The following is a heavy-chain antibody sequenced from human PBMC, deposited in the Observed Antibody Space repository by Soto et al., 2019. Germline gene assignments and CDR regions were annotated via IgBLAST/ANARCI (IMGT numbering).Heavy chain of an antibody. Sequence: SETLSLTCTVSGGSISSGGYYWSWIRQHPGKGLEWIGYIYYSGSTYYNPSLKSRVTISVDTSKNQFSLKLSSVTAEDTAVYYCARDWIATGPSSLDYWGHGTLVTVSS. D-gene: IGHD6-6*01. CDR3: ARDWIATGPSSLDY. J-gene: IGHJ4*01. CDR2: IYYSGST. CDR1: GGSISSGGYY. V-gene: IGHV4-31*03.